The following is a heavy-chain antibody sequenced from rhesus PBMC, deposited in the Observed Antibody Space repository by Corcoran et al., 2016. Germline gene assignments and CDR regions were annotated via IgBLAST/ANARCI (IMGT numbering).Heavy chain of an antibody. CDR2: INGNSGGT. J-gene: IGHJ4*01. V-gene: IGHV4-80*01. Sequence: QVQLQESGPGLVKPSETLSLTCTVSGASISSNWWSWIRQPPGKGLEWIGEINGNSGGTNYHPSLKSRVTMSKDAAKNQFSLKLSSGTAADTAVYYCADNSYGYFWGQGVLVTVSS. D-gene: IGHD5-36*01. CDR1: GASISSNW. CDR3: ADNSYGYF.